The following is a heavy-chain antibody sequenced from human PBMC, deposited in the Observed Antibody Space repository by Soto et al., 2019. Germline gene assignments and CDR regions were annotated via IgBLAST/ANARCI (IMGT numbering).Heavy chain of an antibody. CDR3: ARRYSSAFDI. D-gene: IGHD6-13*01. J-gene: IGHJ3*02. V-gene: IGHV4-31*03. Sequence: SETLSLTCTVSGGSISSGGYYWSWIRQHPGKGLEWIGYIYYSGSTYYNPSLKSRVTISVDTPKNQFSLKLSSVTAADTAVYYCARRYSSAFDIWGQGTMVTVSS. CDR2: IYYSGST. CDR1: GGSISSGGYY.